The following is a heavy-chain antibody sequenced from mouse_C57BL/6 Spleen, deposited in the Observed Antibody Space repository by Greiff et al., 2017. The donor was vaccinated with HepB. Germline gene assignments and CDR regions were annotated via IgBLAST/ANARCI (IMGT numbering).Heavy chain of an antibody. V-gene: IGHV1-76*01. D-gene: IGHD1-1*01. CDR1: GYTFTDYY. CDR3: AREETTVVANYFDY. CDR2: IYPGSGNT. Sequence: QVQLQQSGAELVRPGASVKLSCKASGYTFTDYYINWVKQRPGQGLEWIARIYPGSGNTYYNEKFKGKATLTAEKSSSTAYMQLSSLTSEDSAVYFCAREETTVVANYFDYWGQGTTLTVSS. J-gene: IGHJ2*01.